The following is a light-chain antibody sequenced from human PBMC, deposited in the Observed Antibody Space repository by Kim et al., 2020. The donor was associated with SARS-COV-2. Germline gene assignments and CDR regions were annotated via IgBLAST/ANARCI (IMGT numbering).Light chain of an antibody. Sequence: ETVTLPFYSRPGPVTSGHFPYWFQPKPGQATRTLIYDTGNRHSWTPARFSGSLLGDKAALTLSAAQPEDEADYYCLLSYSDSRVFGGGTQLTVL. J-gene: IGLJ2*01. V-gene: IGLV7-46*01. CDR3: LLSYSDSRV. CDR1: PGPVTSGHF. CDR2: DTG.